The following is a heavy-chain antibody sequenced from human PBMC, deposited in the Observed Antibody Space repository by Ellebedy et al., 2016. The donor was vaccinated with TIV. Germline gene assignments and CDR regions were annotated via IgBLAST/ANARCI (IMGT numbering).Heavy chain of an antibody. Sequence: GESLKISXAASGFTVSNNYMTWVRQAPGKGLEWVSVIYSGGSSYYADSVKGRFTISRDNAKNSLYLQMNSLRAEDTAVYYCARDRGYGDYIDYWGQGTLVTVSS. CDR1: GFTVSNNY. CDR2: IYSGGSS. CDR3: ARDRGYGDYIDY. D-gene: IGHD4-17*01. V-gene: IGHV3-53*01. J-gene: IGHJ4*02.